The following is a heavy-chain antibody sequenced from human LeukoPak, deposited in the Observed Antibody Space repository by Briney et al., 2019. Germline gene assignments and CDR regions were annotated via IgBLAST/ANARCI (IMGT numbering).Heavy chain of an antibody. CDR1: GLTFSSYW. CDR3: ASGYSGYGVSY. CDR2: INIDGSST. J-gene: IGHJ4*02. Sequence: PGGSLRLSCAASGLTFSSYWMHWVRQAPGKGLVWVSRINIDGSSTTYADSVKGRFTISRDNAKNTLYLQMNSLRAEDTAVYYCASGYSGYGVSYWGQGTLVTVSS. V-gene: IGHV3-74*01. D-gene: IGHD5-12*01.